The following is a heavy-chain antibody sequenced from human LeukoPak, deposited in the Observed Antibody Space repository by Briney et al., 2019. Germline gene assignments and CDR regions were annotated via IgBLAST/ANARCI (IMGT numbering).Heavy chain of an antibody. D-gene: IGHD1-26*01. CDR3: GRSRVGATKNWFDP. Sequence: GGSLRLSCAASGFTFSSYAMHWVRQAPGKGLEWVAVISYDGSNKYYADSVKGRFTISRDNSKNTLYLQMNSLRAEDTAVYFCGRSRVGATKNWFDPWGQGTLVTVSS. CDR1: GFTFSSYA. J-gene: IGHJ5*02. V-gene: IGHV3-30*01. CDR2: ISYDGSNK.